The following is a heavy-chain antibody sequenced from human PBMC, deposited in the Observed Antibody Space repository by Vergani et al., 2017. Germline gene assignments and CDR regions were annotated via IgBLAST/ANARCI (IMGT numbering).Heavy chain of an antibody. CDR1: GYTFTGYY. V-gene: IGHV1-69*09. J-gene: IGHJ6*02. Sequence: QVQLVQSGAEVKKPGASVKVSCKASGYTFTGYYMHWVRQAPGQGLEWMGRIIPVLGKTKYAQDFQGRLTITADTSTSPAYMELTSLRSQDTAVYYCARDPRGYGGDPEDYYYGMDVWGQGTTVTVSS. D-gene: IGHD2-21*02. CDR2: IIPVLGKT. CDR3: ARDPRGYGGDPEDYYYGMDV.